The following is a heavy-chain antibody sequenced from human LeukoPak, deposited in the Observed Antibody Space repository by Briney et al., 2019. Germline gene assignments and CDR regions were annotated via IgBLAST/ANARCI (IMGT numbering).Heavy chain of an antibody. D-gene: IGHD3-22*01. CDR2: IYTSGST. J-gene: IGHJ4*02. CDR3: AREDSSGYYYLVSY. CDR1: GGSISSYS. V-gene: IGHV4-4*07. Sequence: EPSETLSLTCTVSGGSISSYSWSWIRQPAGKGLEWIGRIYTSGSTNYNPSLKSRVTMSVDTSKNQFSLKLSSVTAADTAVYYCAREDSSGYYYLVSYWGQGTLVTVSS.